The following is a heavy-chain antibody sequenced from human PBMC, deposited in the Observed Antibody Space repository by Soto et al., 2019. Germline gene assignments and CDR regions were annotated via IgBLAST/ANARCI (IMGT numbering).Heavy chain of an antibody. Sequence: QVQLVESGGGVVQPGRSLRLSCAASGFTFSSYGMHRVRQAPGKGLEWVAVISYDGSNKYYADSVKGRFTISRDNSKNTLYLQMNSLRAEDTAVYYCASLGYSYGFYYWGQGTLVTVSS. V-gene: IGHV3-30*03. CDR2: ISYDGSNK. CDR1: GFTFSSYG. D-gene: IGHD5-18*01. CDR3: ASLGYSYGFYY. J-gene: IGHJ4*02.